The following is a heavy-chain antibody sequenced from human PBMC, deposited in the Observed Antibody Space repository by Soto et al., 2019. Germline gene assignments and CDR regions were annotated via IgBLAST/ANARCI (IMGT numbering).Heavy chain of an antibody. D-gene: IGHD6-19*01. CDR1: GFSFSTYG. J-gene: IGHJ3*01. Sequence: QEQLVESGGGLVQPGGSLRLSCAASGFSFSTYGMYWVRQAPGKGLEWVAIICHDGTVKYNEDSVRGRFTISSDNSKSSMYLQMNSLRAEDTAVYYCAREQQWVDYGASDVWGQGTMVTVSS. CDR3: AREQQWVDYGASDV. CDR2: ICHDGTVK. V-gene: IGHV3-33*01.